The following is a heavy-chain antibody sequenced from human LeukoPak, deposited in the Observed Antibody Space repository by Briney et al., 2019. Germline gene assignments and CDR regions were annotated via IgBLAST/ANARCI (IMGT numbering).Heavy chain of an antibody. CDR2: IYYSGST. V-gene: IGHV4-59*01. CDR3: ARNQEVVAWRAYMDV. Sequence: PSETLSLTCTVSGGSISSYYWSWIRQPPGKGLEWIGYIYYSGSTNYNPSLKSRVTISVDTSKNQFSPKLSSVTAADTAVYYCARNQEVVAWRAYMDVWGKGSTVTVSS. J-gene: IGHJ6*03. D-gene: IGHD3-22*01. CDR1: GGSISSYY.